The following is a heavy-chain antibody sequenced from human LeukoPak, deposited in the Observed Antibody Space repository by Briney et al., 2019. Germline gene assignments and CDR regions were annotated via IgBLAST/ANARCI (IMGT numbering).Heavy chain of an antibody. CDR2: INHSGST. V-gene: IGHV4-34*01. CDR3: ARGGVKYSSGWYLAY. D-gene: IGHD6-19*01. J-gene: IGHJ4*02. Sequence: PSGTLSLTCAVYGGSFSGYYWSWIRQPPGKGLEWIGEINHSGSTNYNPSLKSRVTISVDTSKNQFSLKLSSVTAADTAVYYCARGGVKYSSGWYLAYWGQGTLVTVSS. CDR1: GGSFSGYY.